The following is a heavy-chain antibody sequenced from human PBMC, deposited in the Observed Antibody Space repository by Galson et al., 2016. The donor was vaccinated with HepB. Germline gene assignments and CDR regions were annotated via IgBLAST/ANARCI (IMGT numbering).Heavy chain of an antibody. CDR1: GGSIRGYY. J-gene: IGHJ5*02. Sequence: ETLSLTCGVYGGSIRGYYWSWIRQPPGKGLEWIGEINHNGGTNYNPSLKSRVNISLDTSNNQFSLRLNSGSAADTAVYYCARRSGNYWGWFDPWGQGTLVPVSS. CDR2: INHNGGT. CDR3: ARRSGNYWGWFDP. V-gene: IGHV4-34*01. D-gene: IGHD3-16*01.